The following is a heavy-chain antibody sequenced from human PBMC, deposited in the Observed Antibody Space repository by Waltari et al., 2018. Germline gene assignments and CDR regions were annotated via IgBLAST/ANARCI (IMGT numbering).Heavy chain of an antibody. J-gene: IGHJ2*01. CDR2: IIPIFGTA. Sequence: QVQLVQSGAEVKKPGSSVKVSCKASGGTFSSYAISWVRQAPGQGLEWMGGIIPIFGTANYAQKFQGRVTITADESTSTAYMELSSLRSEDTAVYYCARSGEQLVVLESDWYFDLWGRGTLVTVSS. V-gene: IGHV1-69*12. CDR3: ARSGEQLVVLESDWYFDL. D-gene: IGHD6-6*01. CDR1: GGTFSSYA.